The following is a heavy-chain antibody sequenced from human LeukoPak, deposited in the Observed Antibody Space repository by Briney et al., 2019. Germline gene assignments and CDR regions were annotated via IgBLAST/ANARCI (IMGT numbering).Heavy chain of an antibody. CDR2: INPSGGST. V-gene: IGHV1-46*01. CDR1: GYTFTSYY. Sequence: ASVNVSCKASGYTFTSYYMYWVRQAPGQGLEWMGIINPSGGSTSYAQKFQGRVTMTRDTSTSTVYMELSSLRSEDTAVYYCARDRYFYGSGSPARFYCYGMDVWGQGTTVTVSS. J-gene: IGHJ6*02. D-gene: IGHD3-10*01. CDR3: ARDRYFYGSGSPARFYCYGMDV.